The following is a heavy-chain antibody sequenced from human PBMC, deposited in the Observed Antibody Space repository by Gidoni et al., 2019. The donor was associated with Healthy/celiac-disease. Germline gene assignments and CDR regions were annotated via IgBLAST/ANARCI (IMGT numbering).Heavy chain of an antibody. V-gene: IGHV4-31*03. D-gene: IGHD4-4*01. Sequence: QVQLQESGPGLVKPSQTLSLTCTVSGGPISSGGYYWSWIRQPPGKGLEWIGYIYYSGSTYYNPSLKSRVTISVDTSKNQFSLKLSSVTAADTAVYYCARWSPYSNYVGVHYWGQGTLVTVSS. CDR1: GGPISSGGYY. CDR2: IYYSGST. J-gene: IGHJ4*02. CDR3: ARWSPYSNYVGVHY.